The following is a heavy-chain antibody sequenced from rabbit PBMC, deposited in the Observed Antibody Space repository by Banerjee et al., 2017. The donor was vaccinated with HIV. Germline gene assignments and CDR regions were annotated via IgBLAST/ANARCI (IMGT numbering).Heavy chain of an antibody. V-gene: IGHV1S45*01. D-gene: IGHD4-1*01. CDR1: GFDFSSYG. CDR2: INSNTGNT. CDR3: ARDLAGVIGWNFNL. J-gene: IGHJ4*01. Sequence: QEQLKESGGGLVQPGGSLTLSCKASGFDFSSYGVSWVRQAPGKGLEWIACINSNTGNTVYASWAKGRFTISKTSSTTVTLQMTSLTAADTASYFCARDLAGVIGWNFNLWGPGTLVTVS.